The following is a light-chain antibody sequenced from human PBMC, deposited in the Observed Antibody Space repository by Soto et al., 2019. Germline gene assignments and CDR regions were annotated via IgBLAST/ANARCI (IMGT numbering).Light chain of an antibody. CDR3: QQYGSSPRT. J-gene: IGKJ1*01. V-gene: IGKV3-20*01. CDR2: GAS. Sequence: EILMTQSPSTLPVSPGERATLSCRASQSVSNNYLAWYQQKPGQAPSLLIYGASNRATGIPERFSGSGSGTDFTLTISRLEPEDFEVYYCQQYGSSPRTFGQGTKVDIK. CDR1: QSVSNNY.